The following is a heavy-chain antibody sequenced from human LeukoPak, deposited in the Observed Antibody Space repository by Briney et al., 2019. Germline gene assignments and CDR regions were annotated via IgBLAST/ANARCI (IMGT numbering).Heavy chain of an antibody. CDR1: GFTFSSYA. V-gene: IGHV3-23*01. D-gene: IGHD2-2*01. J-gene: IGHJ4*02. CDR2: ISGSGGST. Sequence: GGSLRLSCAASGFTFSSYAMSWVRQAPGKGLEWVSAISGSGGSTYYADSVKGRFTISRDNSKNTLYLQMNSLRAEDTAVYYCAKYASGVVVPAASSSDYWGQGTLVTVSS. CDR3: AKYASGVVVPAASSSDY.